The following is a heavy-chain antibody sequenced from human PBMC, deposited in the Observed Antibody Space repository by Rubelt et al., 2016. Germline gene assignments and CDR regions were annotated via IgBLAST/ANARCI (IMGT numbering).Heavy chain of an antibody. CDR3: ARGATVTTLDS. J-gene: IGHJ4*02. Sequence: EVQLVESGGGLVQPGGSLRLSCIASGFAFNSYSMNWVRQAPGKGLEWVSYISSGSSTMYYADSVKGRFIISRDNAKNSLYLQMNGLGVDDTGVYDCARGATVTTLDSWGQGTLVTVSS. V-gene: IGHV3-48*01. D-gene: IGHD4-17*01. CDR1: GFAFNSYS. CDR2: ISSGSSTM.